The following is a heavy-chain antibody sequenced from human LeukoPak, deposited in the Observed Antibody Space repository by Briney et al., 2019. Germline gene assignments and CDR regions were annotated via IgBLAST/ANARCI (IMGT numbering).Heavy chain of an antibody. CDR2: INPNSGDT. CDR3: ASGERITVIVVSSYFDY. D-gene: IGHD3-22*01. V-gene: IGHV1-2*02. CDR1: GYTFTGYS. J-gene: IGHJ4*02. Sequence: GASVKVSCKASGYTFTGYSLHWVRQTPGQGLQWMGWINPNSGDTNYAQKFQGRVTMARDTSISTAYMEVSRLRSDDAAVYYCASGERITVIVVSSYFDYWGQGTLVTVSS.